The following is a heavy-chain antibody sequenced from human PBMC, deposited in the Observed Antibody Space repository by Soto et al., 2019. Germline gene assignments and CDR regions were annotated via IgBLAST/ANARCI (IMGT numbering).Heavy chain of an antibody. J-gene: IGHJ5*02. D-gene: IGHD3-10*01. CDR3: ARYITMVRGVNQINWFDP. CDR1: GGTFSSYA. CDR2: IIPIFGTA. V-gene: IGHV1-69*06. Sequence: SVKVSCKASGGTFSSYAISWVRQAPGQGLEWMGGIIPIFGTANYAQKFQGRVTITADKSTSTAYMELSSLRSEDTAVYYCARYITMVRGVNQINWFDPWGQGTLVTVSS.